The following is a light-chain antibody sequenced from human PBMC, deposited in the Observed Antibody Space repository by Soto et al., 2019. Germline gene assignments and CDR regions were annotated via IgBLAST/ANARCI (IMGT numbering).Light chain of an antibody. CDR2: DAS. CDR1: QDISNY. Sequence: DIQMTQSPSSLSASVGDRVTITCQASQDISNYLNWYQQKPGKAPKLLTYDASNLETGVPSRFSGSGSGTDFTFTISSLQPEDIATYYCQQYDYLPITFGQGTRLEIK. J-gene: IGKJ5*01. CDR3: QQYDYLPIT. V-gene: IGKV1-33*01.